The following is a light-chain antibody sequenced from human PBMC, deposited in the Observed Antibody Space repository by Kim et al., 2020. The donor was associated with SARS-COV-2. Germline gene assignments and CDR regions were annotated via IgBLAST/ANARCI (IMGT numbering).Light chain of an antibody. CDR1: SANIGEGYD. V-gene: IGLV1-40*01. CDR2: GNS. J-gene: IGLJ2*01. CDR3: QSYDSSLSGSVV. Sequence: VNYSWTGSSANIGEGYDEHWEQKIPGTAPKHLIYGNSNRPSGVPDRFSGSKSGTSASRAITGLQAEDEADYYCQSYDSSLSGSVVFGGGTQLTVL.